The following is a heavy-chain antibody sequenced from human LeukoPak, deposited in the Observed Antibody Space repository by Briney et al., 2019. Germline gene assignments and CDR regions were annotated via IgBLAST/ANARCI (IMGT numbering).Heavy chain of an antibody. Sequence: GGSLRLSCAASGFTFSSYAMSWVRQAPGKGLEWVSAITASGGSTYYADSVKGRFTISRDNSKDTLYLQMNSLRAEDTAVYYCARGPSTWDYWGQGTLVTVSS. CDR1: GFTFSSYA. D-gene: IGHD6-13*01. CDR3: ARGPSTWDY. J-gene: IGHJ4*02. CDR2: ITASGGST. V-gene: IGHV3-23*01.